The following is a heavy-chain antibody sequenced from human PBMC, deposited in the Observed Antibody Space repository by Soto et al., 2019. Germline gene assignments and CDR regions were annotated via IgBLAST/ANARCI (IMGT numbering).Heavy chain of an antibody. Sequence: GGSLRLSCGASGFTFSSYAMSWVRQAPGKGLEWVSAISGSGGSTYYADSVKGRFTISRDNSKNTLYLQMNSLRAEDTAVYYCAKDPTMVRAFDIWGQGTMVTVSS. J-gene: IGHJ3*02. CDR2: ISGSGGST. CDR1: GFTFSSYA. CDR3: AKDPTMVRAFDI. D-gene: IGHD3-10*01. V-gene: IGHV3-23*01.